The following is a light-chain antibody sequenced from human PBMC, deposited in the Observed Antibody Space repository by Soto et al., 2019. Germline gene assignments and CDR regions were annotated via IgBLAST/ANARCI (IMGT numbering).Light chain of an antibody. V-gene: IGKV3-11*01. CDR1: QTVSSS. J-gene: IGKJ4*01. CDR2: EAS. CDR3: QQHINWPHT. Sequence: EIVLTQSPATLSLSPGERATLSCRASQTVSSSLAWYQQKPGQAPRLLIYEASNRATGVPARLSGSGSGADFTLTISSLEPEDFALYYCQQHINWPHTFGGGTKVDIK.